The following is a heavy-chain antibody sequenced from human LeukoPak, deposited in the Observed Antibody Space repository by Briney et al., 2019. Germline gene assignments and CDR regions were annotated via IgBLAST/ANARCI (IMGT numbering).Heavy chain of an antibody. CDR2: IYSGGST. Sequence: PGGSLRLSCAASGFTFSSYAMSWVRQAPGKGLEWVSVIYSGGSTYYADSVKGRFTISRDNSKNTLYLQMNSLRAEDTAVYYCARCIAVAAPAYWGQGTLVTVSS. CDR1: GFTFSSYA. J-gene: IGHJ4*02. CDR3: ARCIAVAAPAY. V-gene: IGHV3-53*01. D-gene: IGHD6-19*01.